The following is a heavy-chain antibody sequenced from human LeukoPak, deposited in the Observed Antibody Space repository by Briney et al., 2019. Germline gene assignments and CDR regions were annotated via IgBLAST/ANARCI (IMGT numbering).Heavy chain of an antibody. D-gene: IGHD1-1*01. CDR2: ISMNVQTT. Sequence: GGSLRLSCSASGFTFTSHVMHWVRQAPGKGLQYVSGISMNVQTTYYAGSVKGGFTISRDSSKNTVYLQMNSLTAEDTVVYYCVREGLERRTNFDYWGQGTLVSVSS. J-gene: IGHJ4*02. V-gene: IGHV3-64D*06. CDR1: GFTFTSHV. CDR3: VREGLERRTNFDY.